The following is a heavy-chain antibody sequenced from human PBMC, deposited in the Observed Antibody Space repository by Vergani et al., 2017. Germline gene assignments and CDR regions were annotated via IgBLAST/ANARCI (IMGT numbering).Heavy chain of an antibody. CDR2: ISSSGSTI. J-gene: IGHJ4*02. CDR1: GFTFSSYE. V-gene: IGHV3-48*03. D-gene: IGHD6-6*01. CDR3: ARKEGRQLVPGRNEPFDY. Sequence: EVQLVESGGGLVQPGGSLRLSCAASGFTFSSYEMNWVRQAPGKGLEWVSYISSSGSTIYYADAVKGRFTISRDNAKNSLYLQMNSLRAEDTAVYYCARKEGRQLVPGRNEPFDYWGQGTLVTVSS.